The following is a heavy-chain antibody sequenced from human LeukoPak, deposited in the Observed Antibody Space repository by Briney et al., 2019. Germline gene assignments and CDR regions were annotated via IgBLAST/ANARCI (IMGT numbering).Heavy chain of an antibody. Sequence: SVKVSCKASGGTFSSYAISWVRQAPGQGLEWMGGIIPIFGTANYAQKFQGRVTITADKSTSTAYMELSSLRSEDTAVYYCARVLHPQGGAFDIWGQGTMVTVSS. CDR2: IIPIFGTA. CDR1: GGTFSSYA. D-gene: IGHD3-16*01. J-gene: IGHJ3*02. V-gene: IGHV1-69*06. CDR3: ARVLHPQGGAFDI.